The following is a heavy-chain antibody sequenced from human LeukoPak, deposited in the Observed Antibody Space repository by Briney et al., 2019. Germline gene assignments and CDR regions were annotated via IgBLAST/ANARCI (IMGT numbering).Heavy chain of an antibody. D-gene: IGHD3-3*01. CDR2: INHSGST. CDR3: ARGSTYYDFWSGYYSGPYSGYFAY. Sequence: SETLSLTCAVYGGSFSGYYWSWIRQPPGKGLEWIGEINHSGSTNYNPSLKSRVTISVDTSKNQFSLKLSSVTAADTAVYYCARGSTYYDFWSGYYSGPYSGYFAYWGQGALVTVSS. J-gene: IGHJ4*02. V-gene: IGHV4-34*01. CDR1: GGSFSGYY.